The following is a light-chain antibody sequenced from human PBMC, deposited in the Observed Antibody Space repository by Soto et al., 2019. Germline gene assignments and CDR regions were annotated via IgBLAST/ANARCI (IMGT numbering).Light chain of an antibody. CDR2: KAS. Sequence: YRDSQSISSWLAWYQQKPGKDPKLLIYKASSLESGVPSRFSGSGSGTAFTLSLRTLQPDDFALSYCEQSNTSSRTFAQGTKVDIK. CDR3: EQSNTSSRT. CDR1: QSISSW. J-gene: IGKJ1*01. V-gene: IGKV1-5*03.